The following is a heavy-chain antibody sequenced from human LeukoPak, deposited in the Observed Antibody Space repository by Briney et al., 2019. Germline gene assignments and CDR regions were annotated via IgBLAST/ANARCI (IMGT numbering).Heavy chain of an antibody. D-gene: IGHD3-22*01. CDR3: ARYDYYDFPSVLGI. V-gene: IGHV1-69*13. CDR1: GGTFSSYA. Sequence: SVKVSCKASGGTFSSYAISWVRQAPGQGLEWMGGIIPIFGTANYAQKFQGRVTITADESTSTAYMELSSLRSKDTAVYYCARYDYYDFPSVLGIWGQGTMVTVSS. J-gene: IGHJ3*02. CDR2: IIPIFGTA.